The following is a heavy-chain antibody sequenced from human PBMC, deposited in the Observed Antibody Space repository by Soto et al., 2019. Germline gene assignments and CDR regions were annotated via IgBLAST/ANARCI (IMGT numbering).Heavy chain of an antibody. CDR1: GGTFSSYA. CDR3: ARVGGFYYYYGMDV. V-gene: IGHV1-69*06. D-gene: IGHD5-12*01. Sequence: GASVKVSCKASGGTFSSYAISWVRQAPGQGLEWMGGIIPIFGTANYAQKFQGRVTITADKSTSTAYMELSSLRSEDTAVYYCARVGGFYYYYGMDVWGQGTTVTVS. CDR2: IIPIFGTA. J-gene: IGHJ6*02.